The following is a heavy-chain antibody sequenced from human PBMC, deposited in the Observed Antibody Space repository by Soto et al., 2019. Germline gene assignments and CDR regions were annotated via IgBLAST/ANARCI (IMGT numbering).Heavy chain of an antibody. CDR2: ISGGGDRT. Sequence: EVQLLESGGGLVQPGGSLRLSCVGSGFTFISYAMNWVRQAPGKGLEWVSGISGGGDRTFDADSVKGRLTISRDKSKNTVNFEMNSLRAEAKTVYYCARNVLGSTSCRDYWYFDLWGRGTLVTVSS. CDR3: ARNVLGSTSCRDYWYFDL. V-gene: IGHV3-23*01. D-gene: IGHD2-2*01. CDR1: GFTFISYA. J-gene: IGHJ2*01.